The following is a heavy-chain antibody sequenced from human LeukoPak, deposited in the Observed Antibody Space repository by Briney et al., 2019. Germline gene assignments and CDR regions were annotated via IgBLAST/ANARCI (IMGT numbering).Heavy chain of an antibody. V-gene: IGHV3-48*01. Sequence: GGSLRLSCAASGFTFSSYSMNWVRQAPGKGLEWVSYISSSSSTIYYADSVKGRFTISRDNAKNSLYLQMNSLRAEDTAVYYCARDRGRYGDYFDYWGQGTLVTVSS. CDR2: ISSSSSTI. D-gene: IGHD4-17*01. CDR3: ARDRGRYGDYFDY. CDR1: GFTFSSYS. J-gene: IGHJ4*02.